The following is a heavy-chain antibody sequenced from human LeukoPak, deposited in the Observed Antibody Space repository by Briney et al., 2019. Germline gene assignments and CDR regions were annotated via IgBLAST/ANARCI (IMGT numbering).Heavy chain of an antibody. V-gene: IGHV4-59*01. J-gene: IGHJ4*02. CDR2: IYYSGTT. Sequence: PSETLSLTCTVSGGSISSYYWSWIRQPPGKGLEWIGYIYYSGTTNYNPSLQSRVTMSVDMSKNQFSLKLSSVTPADTAVYYCARSTGYSYGFGYFDYWGQGTLVTVSS. CDR1: GGSISSYY. CDR3: ARSTGYSYGFGYFDY. D-gene: IGHD5-18*01.